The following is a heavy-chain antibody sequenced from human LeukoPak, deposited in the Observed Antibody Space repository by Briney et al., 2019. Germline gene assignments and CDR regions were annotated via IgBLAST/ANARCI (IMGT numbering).Heavy chain of an antibody. D-gene: IGHD6-13*01. CDR1: GGSFSGYY. J-gene: IGHJ4*02. CDR2: INHSGST. CDR3: ARAEAAGTPYFDY. V-gene: IGHV4-34*01. Sequence: SETLSLTCAVYGGSFSGYYWSWIRQPPGKGLEWIGEINHSGSTNYNPSLKSRVTISVDTSKNQFSLKLGSVTAADTAVYYCARAEAAGTPYFDYWGQGTLVTVSS.